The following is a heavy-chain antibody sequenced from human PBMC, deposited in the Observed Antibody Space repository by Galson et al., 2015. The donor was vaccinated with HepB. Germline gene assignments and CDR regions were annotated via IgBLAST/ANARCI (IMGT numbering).Heavy chain of an antibody. CDR3: AKARDAYTFDY. V-gene: IGHV3-23*01. D-gene: IGHD5-24*01. CDR1: GFTFSSYA. CDR2: ISGSGTNT. J-gene: IGHJ4*02. Sequence: SLRLSCAASGFTFSSYAMNWVRQAPGKGLEWVSSISGSGTNTYYADSVKGRFTISRDNSKNTLFLEMNTLRAEDTAVYYCAKARDAYTFDYWGQGTLVTVSS.